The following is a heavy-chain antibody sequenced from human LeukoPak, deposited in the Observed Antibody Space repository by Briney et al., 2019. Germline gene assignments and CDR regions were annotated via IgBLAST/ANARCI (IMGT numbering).Heavy chain of an antibody. CDR2: ISGDGSVA. Sequence: TGGSLRLSCTASGFTLRNYWMHWVRQVPGKRLVWGSRISGDGSVANYADSVQGRFTISRDNAKNMLYLQINSLRSEDTAVYFCARYSSSSGGASYYLDYWGHGTLLTVSS. CDR3: ARYSSSSGGASYYLDY. CDR1: GFTLRNYW. J-gene: IGHJ4*01. D-gene: IGHD6-6*01. V-gene: IGHV3-74*01.